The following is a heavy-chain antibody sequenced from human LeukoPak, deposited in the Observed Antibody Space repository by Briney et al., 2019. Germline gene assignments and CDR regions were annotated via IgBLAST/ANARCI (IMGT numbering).Heavy chain of an antibody. CDR2: IKSKTDGGTT. D-gene: IGHD6-13*01. V-gene: IGHV3-15*01. J-gene: IGHJ4*02. CDR3: ARDSPTAVAAAGTLDY. Sequence: GGSLRLSCAASGFTFSNAWMSWVRQAPGKGLEWVGRIKSKTDGGTTDYAAPVKGRFTISRDDSKNTLYLQMNSLRAEDTAVYYCARDSPTAVAAAGTLDYWGQGTLVTVSS. CDR1: GFTFSNAW.